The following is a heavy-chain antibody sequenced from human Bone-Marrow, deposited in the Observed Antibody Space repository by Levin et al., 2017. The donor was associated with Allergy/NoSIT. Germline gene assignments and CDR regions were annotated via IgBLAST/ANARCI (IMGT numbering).Heavy chain of an antibody. J-gene: IGHJ3*02. D-gene: IGHD2/OR15-2a*01. CDR1: GFTLSNYW. V-gene: IGHV3-7*01. CDR3: ARDYPVVPRSMALDDAFDI. Sequence: GGSLRLSCAASGFTLSNYWMSWVRQVPGKGLEWVANIKEDGTEKYYVDSVKGRFTISIDNAKDSLYLQMNSLRAEDTAVYFCARDYPVVPRSMALDDAFDIWGQGTMVTVSS. CDR2: IKEDGTEK.